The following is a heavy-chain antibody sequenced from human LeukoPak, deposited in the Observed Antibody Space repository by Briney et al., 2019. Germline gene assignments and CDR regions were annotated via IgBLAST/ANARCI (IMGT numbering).Heavy chain of an antibody. D-gene: IGHD6-13*01. CDR1: GFTFSTFA. CDR3: ASTAAATDPPGF. CDR2: ISYDGSNK. V-gene: IGHV3-30-3*01. J-gene: IGHJ4*02. Sequence: PGGSLRLSCAASGFTFSTFALTWVRQAPGKGLEWVAVISYDGSNKYYADSVKGRFTISRDNSKNTVYLQMNSLRGEDTAVYYCASTAAATDPPGFWGQGTLVTVSS.